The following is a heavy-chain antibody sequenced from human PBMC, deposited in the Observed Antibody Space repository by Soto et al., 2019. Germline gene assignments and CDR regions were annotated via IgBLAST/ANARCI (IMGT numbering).Heavy chain of an antibody. Sequence: QVQLQQWGAGLLKPSETLSLTCAVYGGSFSGYYWSWIRQPPGKGLEWIGEINHSGSTTYNPSLKSRVTREVDTSKNRFALKLRSVSAADTAVSYCARMGGNLRRCGSSTSCSHYYYYMDVWGKGTTVTVSS. J-gene: IGHJ6*03. CDR3: ARMGGNLRRCGSSTSCSHYYYYMDV. CDR1: GGSFSGYY. D-gene: IGHD2-2*01. V-gene: IGHV4-34*01. CDR2: INHSGST.